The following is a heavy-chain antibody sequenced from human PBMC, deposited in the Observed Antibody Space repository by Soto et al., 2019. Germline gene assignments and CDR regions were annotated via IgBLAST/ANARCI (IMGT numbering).Heavy chain of an antibody. V-gene: IGHV4-39*01. Sequence: SETLSLTCTVSGGSISSSSYYWGWIRQPPGKGMEWIGSIYYSGSTYYNPSLKSRVTISVDTSKNQFSLKLSSLTAADTAVYYCSRHDGYCSGGSWYPNYYYGMDVWGQGTTVTVSS. CDR1: GGSISSSSYY. D-gene: IGHD2-15*01. CDR2: IYYSGST. CDR3: SRHDGYCSGGSWYPNYYYGMDV. J-gene: IGHJ6*02.